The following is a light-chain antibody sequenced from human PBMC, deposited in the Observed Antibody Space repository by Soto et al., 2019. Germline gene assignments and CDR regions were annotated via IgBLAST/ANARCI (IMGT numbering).Light chain of an antibody. CDR3: QQYNNWPPIT. CDR2: SAS. J-gene: IGKJ4*01. Sequence: IVMTQSPPTLSLSPGERATLSCRASRSISTKVAWYQHKPGQAPRLLLYSASTRATGIPARFSGSGSGTEFTLTISSLQSEDFAIYYCQQYNNWPPITFGGGTKVDIK. V-gene: IGKV3-15*01. CDR1: RSISTK.